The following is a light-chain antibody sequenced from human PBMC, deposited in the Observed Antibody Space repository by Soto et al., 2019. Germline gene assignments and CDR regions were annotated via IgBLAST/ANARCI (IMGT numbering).Light chain of an antibody. CDR2: SNN. J-gene: IGLJ2*01. CDR3: AAWDDSLNGVV. CDR1: SSNIGSNT. V-gene: IGLV1-44*01. Sequence: QAVVTQPPSASGTPGQRVTISCSGSSSNIGSNTVNWYQQFPGTAPKLLIYSNNQRPSGVPDRFSGSKSGTSASLAISGLQSEDEADYYCAAWDDSLNGVVFGGGTKLPS.